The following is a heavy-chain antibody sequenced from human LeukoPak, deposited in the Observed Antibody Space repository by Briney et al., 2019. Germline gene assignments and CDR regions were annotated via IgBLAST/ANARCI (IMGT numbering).Heavy chain of an antibody. J-gene: IGHJ4*02. D-gene: IGHD5-18*01. CDR2: IYYSGST. Sequence: KSSETLSLTCAVYGGSFSGYYWSWIRQPPGKGLEWIGYIYYSGSTNYNPSLKSRVTISVDTSKNQFSLKLSSVTAADTAVYYCASVDTAMVAYYWGQGTLVTVSS. CDR3: ASVDTAMVAYY. V-gene: IGHV4-59*01. CDR1: GGSFSGYY.